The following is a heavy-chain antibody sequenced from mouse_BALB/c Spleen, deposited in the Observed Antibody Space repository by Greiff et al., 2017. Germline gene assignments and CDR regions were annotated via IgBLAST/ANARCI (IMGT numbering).Heavy chain of an antibody. CDR1: GYSFTGYF. CDR3: ARSGLRLPPYYAMDY. Sequence: VHVKQSGPELVKPGASVKISCKASGYSFTGYFMNWVMQSHGKSLEWIGRINPYNGDTFYNQKFKGKATLTVDKSSSTAHMELRSLASEDSAVYYCARSGLRLPPYYAMDYWGQGTSVTVSS. V-gene: IGHV1-20*02. CDR2: INPYNGDT. D-gene: IGHD1-2*01. J-gene: IGHJ4*01.